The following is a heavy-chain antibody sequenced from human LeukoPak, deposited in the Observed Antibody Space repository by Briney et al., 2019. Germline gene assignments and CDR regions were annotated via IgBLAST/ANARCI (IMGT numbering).Heavy chain of an antibody. CDR1: GVSLSTSGMC. D-gene: IGHD4-17*01. CDR3: AHDYGDALLSY. Sequence: SGSTLVNPTQTLTLTCTFSGVSLSTSGMCVSWIRQPPGKALEWLARIDWDDDKYYSTSLKTRLTISKDTSKNQVVLTMTNMDPVDTATYYCAHDYGDALLSYWGQGTLVTVSS. CDR2: IDWDDDK. V-gene: IGHV2-70*11. J-gene: IGHJ4*02.